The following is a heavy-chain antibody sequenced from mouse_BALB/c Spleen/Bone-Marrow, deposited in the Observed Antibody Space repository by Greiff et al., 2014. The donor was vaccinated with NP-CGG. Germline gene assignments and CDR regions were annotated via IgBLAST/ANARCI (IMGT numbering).Heavy chain of an antibody. J-gene: IGHJ2*01. Sequence: SGAELVKPGASVKMSCKASGYTFTSCNMHWVKQTPGQGLEWIGAIYPGNGNTSYNQKFKGKATLTADKSSSTAYMQLSSLTSEDSAVYYCARWLRKGFDYWGQGTTLTVSS. V-gene: IGHV1-12*01. CDR2: IYPGNGNT. CDR1: GYTFTSCN. CDR3: ARWLRKGFDY. D-gene: IGHD2-2*01.